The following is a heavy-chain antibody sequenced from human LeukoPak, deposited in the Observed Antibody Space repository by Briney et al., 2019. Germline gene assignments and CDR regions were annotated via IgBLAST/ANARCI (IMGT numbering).Heavy chain of an antibody. Sequence: PGGSLRLSCAASALTFSSYWMSWVRQAPGKGLEWVASIKQDGSEKSYVDSLKGRFTISRDNAKNSLYLEMNSLRAEDTAVYYCARRASRAFDYWGQGTLVTVSS. D-gene: IGHD5-12*01. V-gene: IGHV3-7*01. CDR3: ARRASRAFDY. CDR2: IKQDGSEK. J-gene: IGHJ4*02. CDR1: ALTFSSYW.